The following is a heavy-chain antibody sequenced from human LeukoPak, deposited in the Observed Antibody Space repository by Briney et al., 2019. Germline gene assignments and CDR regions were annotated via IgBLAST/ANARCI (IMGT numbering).Heavy chain of an antibody. CDR1: GGSISSSSYY. CDR3: ARDQVTTGGDWFDP. D-gene: IGHD4-17*01. J-gene: IGHJ5*02. V-gene: IGHV4-39*07. CDR2: IYYSGST. Sequence: PSETLSLTCTVSGGSISSSSYYWGWIRQPPGKGLEWIGSIYYSGSTYYNPSLKSRVTISVDTSKNQFSLKLSSVTASATVVYYCARDQVTTGGDWFDPWGQGTLVTVSS.